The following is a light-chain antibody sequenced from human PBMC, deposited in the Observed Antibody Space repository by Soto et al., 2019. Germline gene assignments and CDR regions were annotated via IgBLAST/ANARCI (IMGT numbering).Light chain of an antibody. CDR3: QTWGTGIQK. J-gene: IGLJ3*02. CDR1: SGHSSYA. CDR2: LNSDGSH. Sequence: QPVLTQSPSASASLGASVKLTCTLSSGHSSYAIAWHQQQPEKGPRYLMKLNSDGSHSKGDGIPDRFSGSSSGAERYLTISGLQSEDEADYYCQTWGTGIQKFGGGTKLTVL. V-gene: IGLV4-69*01.